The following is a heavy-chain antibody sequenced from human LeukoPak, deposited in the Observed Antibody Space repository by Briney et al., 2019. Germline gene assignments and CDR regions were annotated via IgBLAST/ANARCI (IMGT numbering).Heavy chain of an antibody. CDR3: ARANNLNYDFWSGYYY. CDR1: GYTFTSYG. J-gene: IGHJ4*02. V-gene: IGHV1-18*01. CDR2: ISAYNGNT. Sequence: GASVKVSCKASGYTFTSYGISWVRQAPGQRLEWMGWISAYNGNTNYAQKLQGRVTMTTDTSTSTAYMELRSLRSDDTAVYYCARANNLNYDFWSGYYYWGQGTLVTVSS. D-gene: IGHD3-3*01.